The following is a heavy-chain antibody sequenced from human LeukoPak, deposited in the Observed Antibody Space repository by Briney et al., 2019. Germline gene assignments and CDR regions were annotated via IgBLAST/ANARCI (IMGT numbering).Heavy chain of an antibody. D-gene: IGHD2-21*02. CDR1: GGSIRNNYY. J-gene: IGHJ4*02. V-gene: IGHV4-39*01. Sequence: SETLSLTCTVSGGSIRNNYYWAWIRQPPGKGLEWIGSVFYSGSTYYNPSLRSRVTISVDTSKNQFSLKLSSVTAADTAVYYCARQKKIAKYGDFNFDYWGQGTLVTVSS. CDR2: VFYSGST. CDR3: ARQKKIAKYGDFNFDY.